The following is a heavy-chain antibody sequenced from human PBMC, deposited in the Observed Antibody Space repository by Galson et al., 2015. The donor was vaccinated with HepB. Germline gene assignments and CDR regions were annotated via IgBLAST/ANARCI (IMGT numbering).Heavy chain of an antibody. Sequence: SLRLSCAASGFTCSNYSMNWVRQAPGKGLEWVSYITSGSSTKYYGDSVKGRFTISRDNSQNSLYLQMNSLRADDTAVYYCARGLRGSAFYFDLWGRGTLVTVSS. D-gene: IGHD3-10*01. V-gene: IGHV3-48*01. CDR2: ITSGSSTK. CDR1: GFTCSNYS. CDR3: ARGLRGSAFYFDL. J-gene: IGHJ2*01.